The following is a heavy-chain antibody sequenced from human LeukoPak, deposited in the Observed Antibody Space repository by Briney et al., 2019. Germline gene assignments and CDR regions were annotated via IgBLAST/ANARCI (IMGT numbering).Heavy chain of an antibody. CDR1: GGTFSSYA. CDR2: ITPMFGTA. CDR3: ARGWLAENTVVTPYNY. D-gene: IGHD4-23*01. V-gene: IGHV1-69*13. J-gene: IGHJ4*02. Sequence: SVKVSCKASGGTFSSYAISWVRQAPGQGLEWMGGITPMFGTAKYAQKFQGRVTITAVESMSTAYMELSSLRSEDTAVYYCARGWLAENTVVTPYNYWGQGTLVTVSS.